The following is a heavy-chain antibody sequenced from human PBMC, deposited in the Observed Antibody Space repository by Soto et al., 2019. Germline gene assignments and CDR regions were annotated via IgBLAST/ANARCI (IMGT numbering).Heavy chain of an antibody. CDR2: INHSGTT. CDR3: ARGITFGGVIFDD. CDR1: NGSISNNDW. J-gene: IGHJ4*02. Sequence: QVQLQESGPGLVKPSGTLSLTCAVSNGSISNNDWWSWVRQPPGKGLEWIGEINHSGTTNYNPSLKSRATILVDKSKNQFSLKLTSVTAADTAVYYCARGITFGGVIFDDWGQGTLVTVSS. D-gene: IGHD3-16*01. V-gene: IGHV4-4*02.